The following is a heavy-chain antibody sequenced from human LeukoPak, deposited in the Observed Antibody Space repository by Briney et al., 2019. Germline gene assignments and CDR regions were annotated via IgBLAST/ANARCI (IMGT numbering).Heavy chain of an antibody. J-gene: IGHJ6*04. V-gene: IGHV4-30-2*06. Sequence: SETLSLTCAVSGFTISSDSYSWTWIGQSPTKGLEWIGYVYHSGSAYYNPSFESRVTMSADRSNNQFSLKLSSVTAADTAVYYCARVHYDVLTGYLGGMDVWGKGTTVTVSS. CDR3: ARVHYDVLTGYLGGMDV. CDR1: GFTISSDSYS. CDR2: VYHSGSA. D-gene: IGHD3-9*01.